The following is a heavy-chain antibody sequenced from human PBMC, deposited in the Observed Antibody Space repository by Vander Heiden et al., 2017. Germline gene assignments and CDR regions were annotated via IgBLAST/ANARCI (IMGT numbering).Heavy chain of an antibody. J-gene: IGHJ4*02. CDR2: IFFSGST. Sequence: QLQLQESGPGLVKPSETLSLTCIVSGGSISSSFDYWGWIRQPPGKGLEWIGTIFFSGSTYYNPSLKSRVTISVDTSKNQFSLKLSSVTPADTAVYYCARQDSSSWGRFDYWGQGTLVTVSS. D-gene: IGHD6-13*01. V-gene: IGHV4-39*01. CDR1: GGSISSSFDY. CDR3: ARQDSSSWGRFDY.